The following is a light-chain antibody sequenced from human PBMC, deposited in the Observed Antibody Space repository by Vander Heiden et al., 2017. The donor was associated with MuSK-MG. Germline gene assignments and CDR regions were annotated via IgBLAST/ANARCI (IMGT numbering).Light chain of an antibody. Sequence: QSAPTQPATVSGSPGQSITLSVTGTSSDVGAYNYVSWYQQHPGKVPKLMIYDISSRPSGVSDRFSGSKSGNTASLTIAGLQAEDEADYYCSSYTRSNILVFGGGTKVTVL. CDR2: DIS. CDR3: SSYTRSNILV. V-gene: IGLV2-14*03. J-gene: IGLJ3*02. CDR1: SSDVGAYNY.